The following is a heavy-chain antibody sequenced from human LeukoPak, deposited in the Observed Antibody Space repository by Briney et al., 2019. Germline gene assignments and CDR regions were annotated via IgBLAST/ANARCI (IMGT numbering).Heavy chain of an antibody. J-gene: IGHJ4*02. V-gene: IGHV4-38-2*02. Sequence: PSETLSLTRTVSGYSISRGYYWGWIRQPPGKGLEWIGSIYHSGSTYYNPSLKSRVTISVDTSKNQFSLKLSSVTAADTAVYYCARDLWFGEPFDNWGQGTLVTVSS. D-gene: IGHD3-10*01. CDR2: IYHSGST. CDR1: GYSISRGYY. CDR3: ARDLWFGEPFDN.